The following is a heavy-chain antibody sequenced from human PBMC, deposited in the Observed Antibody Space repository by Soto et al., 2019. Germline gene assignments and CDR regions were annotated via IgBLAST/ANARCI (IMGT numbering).Heavy chain of an antibody. J-gene: IGHJ5*02. CDR3: ARVVDFWSGYYNCFDP. CDR2: INAGNGNT. D-gene: IGHD3-3*01. V-gene: IGHV1-3*01. CDR1: GYTFTSYA. Sequence: ASVKVSCKASGYTFTSYAMHWVRQAPGQRLEWMGWINAGNGNTKYSQKFQGRVTITRDTSASTAYMELGSLRSEDTAVYYCARVVDFWSGYYNCFDPWGQGTLVTVS.